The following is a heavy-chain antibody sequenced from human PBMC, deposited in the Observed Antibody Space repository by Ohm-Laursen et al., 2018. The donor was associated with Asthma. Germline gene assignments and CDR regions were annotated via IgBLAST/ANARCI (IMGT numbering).Heavy chain of an antibody. CDR1: GGSISSGDYY. CDR2: IYCSGST. CDR3: ARGGTVTTGGYWFDP. J-gene: IGHJ5*02. Sequence: SQTLSLTCSVSGGSISSGDYYWSWIRQPPGKGLVWIGDIYCSGSTYYNPSLKSRVTISVDTSKNQFSLKLSSVTAADTAVYYCARGGTVTTGGYWFDPWGQGTLVTVSS. D-gene: IGHD4-17*01. V-gene: IGHV4-30-4*01.